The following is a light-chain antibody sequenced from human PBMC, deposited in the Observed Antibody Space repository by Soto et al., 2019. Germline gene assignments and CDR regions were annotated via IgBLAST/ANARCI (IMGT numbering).Light chain of an antibody. J-gene: IGLJ1*01. V-gene: IGLV1-44*01. CDR2: SNN. Sequence: QSVLPQPPSASGTPGQSVTISCSGSSSNIGSNTVTWYQQLPGTAPILLIDSNNLRSSGVPDRFSGSRSGTSASLAISGLQSEDEADYYCATWDDRLNGYVFGSGTKLTVL. CDR3: ATWDDRLNGYV. CDR1: SSNIGSNT.